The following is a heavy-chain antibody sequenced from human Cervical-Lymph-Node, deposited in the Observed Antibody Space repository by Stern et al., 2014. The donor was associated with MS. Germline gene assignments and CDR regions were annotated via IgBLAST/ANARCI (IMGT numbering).Heavy chain of an antibody. CDR3: TRFLQSGWSDLFDS. CDR2: IKRDGSGT. Sequence: EVHLVESGGGLVQPGGSQRLSCVASGSTFSTSWMSWVRQAPGKGLEWVANIKRDGSGTYYLDSVKGRFTISRDNAKSSLYLEMNSLRAEDTAVYYCTRFLQSGWSDLFDSWGRGTLVTVSS. CDR1: GSTFSTSW. J-gene: IGHJ5*01. V-gene: IGHV3-7*01. D-gene: IGHD6-19*01.